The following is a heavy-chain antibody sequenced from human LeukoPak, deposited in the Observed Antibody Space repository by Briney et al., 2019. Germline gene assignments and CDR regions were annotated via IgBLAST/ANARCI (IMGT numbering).Heavy chain of an antibody. CDR3: ARVDTAMVPPYYYYGMDV. V-gene: IGHV3-21*01. CDR2: ISSSSSYI. Sequence: GGSLRLFCAASGFTFSSYSMNWVRQAPGKGLEWVSSISSSSSYIYYADSVKGRFTISRDNAKNSLYLQMNSLRAEDTAVYYCARVDTAMVPPYYYYGMDVWGKGTTVTVSS. D-gene: IGHD5-18*01. J-gene: IGHJ6*04. CDR1: GFTFSSYS.